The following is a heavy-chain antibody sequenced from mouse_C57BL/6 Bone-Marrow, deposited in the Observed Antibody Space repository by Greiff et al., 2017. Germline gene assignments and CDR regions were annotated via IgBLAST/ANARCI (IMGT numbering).Heavy chain of an antibody. Sequence: QVQLQQSGAELVRPGASVTLSCKASGYTFTDYEMHWVKQTPVHGLEWIGAIDPETGGTAYNQKFKGKAILTADKSSSTAYMELRSLTSEDSAVYYWTRKDGYAMDYWGQGTSVTVSS. CDR2: IDPETGGT. V-gene: IGHV1-15*01. CDR3: TRKDGYAMDY. CDR1: GYTFTDYE. J-gene: IGHJ4*01.